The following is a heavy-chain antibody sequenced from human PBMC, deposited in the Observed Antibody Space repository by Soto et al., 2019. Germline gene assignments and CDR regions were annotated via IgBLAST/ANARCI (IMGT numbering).Heavy chain of an antibody. V-gene: IGHV1-69*13. CDR3: ARDGSYGYYDY. J-gene: IGHJ4*02. CDR2: IIPIFGTA. D-gene: IGHD5-18*01. Sequence: EASVKVSCKASGGTFSSYAISWVRQAPGQGLEWMGGIIPIFGTANYAQKFQGRVTITADESTSTAYMELSSLRSEDTAVYYCARDGSYGYYDYWGQGTLVTVSS. CDR1: GGTFSSYA.